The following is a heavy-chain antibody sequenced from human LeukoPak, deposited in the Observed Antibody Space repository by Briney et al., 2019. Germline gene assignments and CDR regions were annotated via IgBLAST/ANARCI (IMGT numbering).Heavy chain of an antibody. CDR1: GFTFDDYA. CDR3: EKAVDSSSHQGGNFDY. Sequence: GGSLRLSCAAAGFTFDDYAMHCVRQAPGKGLEWVSGINWNSGNIGYADSVKGRFTISRDNAKKSLYLQMNSLRAEDTALYYCEKAVDSSSHQGGNFDYWGQGTLVTVSS. J-gene: IGHJ4*02. V-gene: IGHV3-9*01. CDR2: INWNSGNI. D-gene: IGHD6-6*01.